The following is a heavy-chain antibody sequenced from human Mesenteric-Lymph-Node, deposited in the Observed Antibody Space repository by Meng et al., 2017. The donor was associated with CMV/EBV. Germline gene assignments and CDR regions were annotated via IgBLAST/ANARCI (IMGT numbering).Heavy chain of an antibody. Sequence: SGYTFTSYAMNWVRQAPGQGLEWMGWINTNTGNPTYAQGFTGRFVFSLDTSVSTAYLQISSLKAEDTAVYYCARDSSSWYSGYFQHWGQGTLVTVSS. CDR1: GYTFTSYA. CDR3: ARDSSSWYSGYFQH. V-gene: IGHV7-4-1*02. D-gene: IGHD6-13*01. CDR2: INTNTGNP. J-gene: IGHJ1*01.